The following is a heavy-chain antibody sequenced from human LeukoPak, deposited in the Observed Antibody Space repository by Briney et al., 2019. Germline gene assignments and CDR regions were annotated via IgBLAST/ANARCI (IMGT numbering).Heavy chain of an antibody. CDR2: IYYSGST. CDR3: AREGSGWSNRAYYFDY. CDR1: GDSVASGGYY. J-gene: IGHJ4*02. D-gene: IGHD6-19*01. V-gene: IGHV4-61*08. Sequence: SETLSLTCTVSGDSVASGGYYWSWIRQPPGKGLEWIGYIYYSGSTNYNPSLKSRVTISVDTSKNQFSLKLSSVTAADTAVYYCAREGSGWSNRAYYFDYWGQGTLVTVSS.